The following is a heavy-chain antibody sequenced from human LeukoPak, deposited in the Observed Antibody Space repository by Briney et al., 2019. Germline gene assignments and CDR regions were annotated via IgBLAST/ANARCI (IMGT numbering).Heavy chain of an antibody. D-gene: IGHD3-3*01. Sequence: SETLSLTCTVSGVSISSSSYYWGWIRQPPGKGLEWIGSIYYSGSTYYNPSLKSRVTISVDTSKNQFSLKLSSVTAADTAVYYCSRCSGQAYYDFWSGYHFDYWGQGTLVTVSS. V-gene: IGHV4-39*01. J-gene: IGHJ4*02. CDR2: IYYSGST. CDR1: GVSISSSSYY. CDR3: SRCSGQAYYDFWSGYHFDY.